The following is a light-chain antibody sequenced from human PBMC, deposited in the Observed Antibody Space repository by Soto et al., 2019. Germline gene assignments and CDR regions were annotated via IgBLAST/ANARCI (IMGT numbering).Light chain of an antibody. J-gene: IGLJ3*02. V-gene: IGLV2-14*01. CDR3: SSFTSTNTWV. CDR1: SSDVGGHDY. CDR2: EAF. Sequence: QSALTQVASVSGSPGQSITISCTGTSSDVGGHDYVFWYLQHPGKAPKLLIYEAFNRPSGVSDRFSGSKSASTASLTISGLQAEDEGDYYCSSFTSTNTWVFGGGTKLTVL.